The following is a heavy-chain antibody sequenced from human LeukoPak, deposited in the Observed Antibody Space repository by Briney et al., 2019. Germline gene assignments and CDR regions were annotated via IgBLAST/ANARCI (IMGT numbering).Heavy chain of an antibody. D-gene: IGHD2-15*01. Sequence: SETLSLTCAVSGYSISSGYYWGWIRQPPGKGLEYIGSIYHSGSTYYNPSLKSRVTISVDTSKNQFSPKLSSVTAADTAVYYCARQALLQGSATYFDYWGQGTLVTVSS. CDR3: ARQALLQGSATYFDY. CDR2: IYHSGST. V-gene: IGHV4-38-2*01. CDR1: GYSISSGYY. J-gene: IGHJ4*02.